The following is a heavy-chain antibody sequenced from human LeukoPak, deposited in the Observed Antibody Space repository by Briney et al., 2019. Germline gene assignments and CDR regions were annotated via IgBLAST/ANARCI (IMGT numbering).Heavy chain of an antibody. J-gene: IGHJ4*02. Sequence: GGSLRPSYAASGFTFSSYAMSWVRQAPGKGLEWVSAISGSGGSTYYADSVKGRFTISRDNSENTLYLQMNSLRAEDTAVYYCAKDSSTPPLDYFDYWGQGTLVTVSS. V-gene: IGHV3-23*01. D-gene: IGHD6-6*01. CDR3: AKDSSTPPLDYFDY. CDR1: GFTFSSYA. CDR2: ISGSGGST.